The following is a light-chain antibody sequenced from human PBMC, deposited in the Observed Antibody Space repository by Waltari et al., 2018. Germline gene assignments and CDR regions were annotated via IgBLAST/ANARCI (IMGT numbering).Light chain of an antibody. J-gene: IGKJ1*01. V-gene: IGKV3-20*01. CDR1: QSVSSSY. CDR2: GAS. Sequence: ELVLTQSPGTLSLSPGERATLSCRASQSVSSSYLAWYQQKPGQAPRVLIHGASNRATVIPDRFSGSGSGTDFTLTISRLEPEDFAVYYCQQYGSSPWTFGQGTKVEIK. CDR3: QQYGSSPWT.